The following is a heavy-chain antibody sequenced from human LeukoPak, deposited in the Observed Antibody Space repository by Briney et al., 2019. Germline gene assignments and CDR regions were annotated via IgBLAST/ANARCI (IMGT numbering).Heavy chain of an antibody. J-gene: IGHJ4*02. Sequence: PGGSLRLSCAASGFTFSSYAMHWVRQAPGKGLEYVSAISSNGGSTYYANSVKGRFTISRDNSKNTLYLQMGSLRAEDMAVYYCARDGDPYYDILTGYYRLLYWGQGTLVTVSS. CDR2: ISSNGGST. CDR1: GFTFSSYA. D-gene: IGHD3-9*01. V-gene: IGHV3-64*01. CDR3: ARDGDPYYDILTGYYRLLY.